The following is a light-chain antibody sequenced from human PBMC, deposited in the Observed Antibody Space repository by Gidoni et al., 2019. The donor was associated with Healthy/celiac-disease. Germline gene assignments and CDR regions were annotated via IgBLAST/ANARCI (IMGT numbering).Light chain of an antibody. CDR3: QVWDSSSDSVV. CDR1: NMGSKN. CDR2: TDS. V-gene: IGLV3-21*02. Sequence: SYVLTQPPSVSVAPGQTARITCGGNNMGSKNVHWYQQKPGQAPVLLVYTDSDRPSGIPERFSGSNSGNTATLTISRVEAGDEADYYCQVWDSSSDSVVFGGGTKLTVL. J-gene: IGLJ2*01.